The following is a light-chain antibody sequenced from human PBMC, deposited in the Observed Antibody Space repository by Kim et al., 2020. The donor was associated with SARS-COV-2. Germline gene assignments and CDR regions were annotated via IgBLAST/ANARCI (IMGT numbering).Light chain of an antibody. CDR1: SGSIASNY. J-gene: IGLJ3*02. CDR3: QCYDSSNQV. V-gene: IGLV6-57*01. CDR2: EDN. Sequence: GKTVTISCTRSSGSIASNYVQWYQQRPGSSPTTVIYEDNQRPSGVPDRFSGSIDRSSNSASLTISGLQTEDEADYYCQCYDSSNQVFGGGTQLTVL.